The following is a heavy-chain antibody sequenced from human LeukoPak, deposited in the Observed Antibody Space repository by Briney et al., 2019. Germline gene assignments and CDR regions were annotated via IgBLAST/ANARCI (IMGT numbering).Heavy chain of an antibody. CDR1: GGSINSGAYY. D-gene: IGHD3-22*01. CDR3: TTDQWWLLIASSYYFDY. Sequence: PSETLSLTCTVSGGSINSGAYYWTWIRQHPGKGLEWIGHIYYSGSPYYNPSLKSRVSMSVDTSKNQFSLKLSSVIAADTAVYYCTTDQWWLLIASSYYFDYWGQGTLVTVSS. CDR2: IYYSGSP. V-gene: IGHV4-31*03. J-gene: IGHJ4*02.